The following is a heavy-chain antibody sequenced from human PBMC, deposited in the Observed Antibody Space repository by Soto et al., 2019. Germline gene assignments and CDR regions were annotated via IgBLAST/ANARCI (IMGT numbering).Heavy chain of an antibody. J-gene: IGHJ6*03. D-gene: IGHD3-16*01. V-gene: IGHV4-34*01. Sequence: TDTLSLTFAVYRWALSDTDWSWIRQPPGKGLEWIGDVNHSGITDYNPSLKSRVTISKGTSKHQFSLKVSSVTAADTAVYYCARRKYVCDYMDGWAKGTTVTVAS. CDR1: RWALSDTD. CDR2: VNHSGIT. CDR3: ARRKYVCDYMDG.